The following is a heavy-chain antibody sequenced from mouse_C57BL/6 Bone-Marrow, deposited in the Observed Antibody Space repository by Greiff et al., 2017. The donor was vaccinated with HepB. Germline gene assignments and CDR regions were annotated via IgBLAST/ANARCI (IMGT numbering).Heavy chain of an antibody. D-gene: IGHD2-5*01. J-gene: IGHJ1*03. Sequence: VQLKESGAELVRPGASVKLSCTASGFNFKDDYMHWVKQRPEQGLEWIGWIDPENGDTEYASKFQGKATITADTSSNTAYLQLSSLTSEDTAVYYCTPYYSNYGYFDVWGTGTTVTVSS. CDR2: IDPENGDT. CDR1: GFNFKDDY. CDR3: TPYYSNYGYFDV. V-gene: IGHV14-4*01.